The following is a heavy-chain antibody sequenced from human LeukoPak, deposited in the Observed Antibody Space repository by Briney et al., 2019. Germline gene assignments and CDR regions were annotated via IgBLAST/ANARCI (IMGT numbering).Heavy chain of an antibody. J-gene: IGHJ3*02. CDR3: ARFELADAFDI. CDR2: IYYSGST. Sequence: SQTLSLTCTVSGGSISSGDYYWSWIRQPQGKGLEWIGYIYYSGSTYYNPSLKSRVTISVDTSKNQFSLKLSSVTAADTAVYYCARFELADAFDIWGQGTMVTVSS. V-gene: IGHV4-30-4*08. CDR1: GGSISSGDYY. D-gene: IGHD6-13*01.